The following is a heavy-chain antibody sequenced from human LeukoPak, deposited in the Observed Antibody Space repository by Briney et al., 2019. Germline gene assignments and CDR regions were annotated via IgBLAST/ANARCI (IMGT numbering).Heavy chain of an antibody. J-gene: IGHJ3*02. CDR3: AKDGAGYCSSTSCHGVAFDT. Sequence: GGSLRLSCAPSGFTFSSYGMHWVRQAPGKGLGWVAVISYDGSNKYYADSVKGRFTISRDNSKNTLYLKMNSLRAEDTAVYYCAKDGAGYCSSTSCHGVAFDTWGQGTMVTVSS. CDR2: ISYDGSNK. CDR1: GFTFSSYG. D-gene: IGHD2-2*01. V-gene: IGHV3-30*18.